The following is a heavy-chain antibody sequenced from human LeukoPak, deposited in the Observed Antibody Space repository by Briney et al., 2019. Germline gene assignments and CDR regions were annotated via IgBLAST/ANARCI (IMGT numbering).Heavy chain of an antibody. CDR3: ARDQASSGWYAYFDY. V-gene: IGHV3-48*01. D-gene: IGHD6-19*01. CDR2: VSGSGSTV. J-gene: IGHJ4*02. CDR1: GFTFGDHI. Sequence: GGSLRLSCAASGFTFGDHIMNWVRQLPGKRLEWVAYVSGSGSTVYYADSVKGRFTASRDNGKSSLYLQMNSLRAEDTAVYYCARDQASSGWYAYFDYWGQGTLVTVSS.